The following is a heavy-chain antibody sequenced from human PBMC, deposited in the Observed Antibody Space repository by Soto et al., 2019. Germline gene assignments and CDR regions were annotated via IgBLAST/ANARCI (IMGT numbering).Heavy chain of an antibody. V-gene: IGHV3-15*01. Sequence: GGSLRLSWEASGFTSSNTWMTWFRQAPGKGLELVGRIKSKTDGGTAEYVALVSGRFSISRDDSKNMLYLQMNSLKTEYTAVYFCSVFDFWYGYPDYWGQGTLVTVSS. CDR1: GFTSSNTW. CDR3: SVFDFWYGYPDY. J-gene: IGHJ4*02. D-gene: IGHD3-3*01. CDR2: IKSKTDGGTA.